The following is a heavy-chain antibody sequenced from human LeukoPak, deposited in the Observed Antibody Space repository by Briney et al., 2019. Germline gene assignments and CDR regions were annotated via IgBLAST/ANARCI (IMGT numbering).Heavy chain of an antibody. V-gene: IGHV3-9*01. CDR1: GFTFDDYA. D-gene: IGHD6-13*01. CDR2: ISWNSGSI. Sequence: PGGSLRLSCAASGFTFDDYAMHWVRQALGKGLEWVSGISWNSGSIGYADSVKGRFTISRDNAKNSLYLQMNSLRAEDTALYYCAKDIGYEDYWGQGTLVTVSS. CDR3: AKDIGYEDY. J-gene: IGHJ4*02.